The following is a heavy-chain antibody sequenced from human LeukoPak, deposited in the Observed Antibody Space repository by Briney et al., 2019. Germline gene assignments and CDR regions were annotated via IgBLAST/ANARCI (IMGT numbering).Heavy chain of an antibody. CDR3: ARDEDSSGWYGQHYFDY. CDR2: INPSGGST. V-gene: IGHV1-46*01. D-gene: IGHD6-19*01. Sequence: ASVKVSCKVSGYTFTSYYMHWVRQAPGQGLEWMGIINPSGGSTSYAQKFQGRVTMTRDTSTSTVYMELSSLRSEDTAVYYCARDEDSSGWYGQHYFDYWGQGTLVTVSS. CDR1: GYTFTSYY. J-gene: IGHJ4*02.